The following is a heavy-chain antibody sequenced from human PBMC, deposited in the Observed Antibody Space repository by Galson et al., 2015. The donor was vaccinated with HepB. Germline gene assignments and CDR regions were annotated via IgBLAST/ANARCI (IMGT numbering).Heavy chain of an antibody. CDR2: ISAYNGNT. Sequence: SVKVSCKASGYTFTSYGISWVRQAPGQGLEWMGWISAYNGNTNYAQKLQGRVTMTTDTSTSTAYMELRSLRSDDTAVYYCARGTPYYYGSGSYNYFDYWGQGTLVTVSS. CDR1: GYTFTSYG. V-gene: IGHV1-18*01. J-gene: IGHJ4*02. D-gene: IGHD3-10*01. CDR3: ARGTPYYYGSGSYNYFDY.